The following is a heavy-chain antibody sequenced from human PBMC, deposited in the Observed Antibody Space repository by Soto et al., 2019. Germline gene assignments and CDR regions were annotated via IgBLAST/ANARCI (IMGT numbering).Heavy chain of an antibody. D-gene: IGHD2-2*01. CDR3: ARDKYCSSTSCSYYYGMDV. CDR2: ISYDGSNK. V-gene: IGHV3-30-3*01. CDR1: GFTFSSYA. J-gene: IGHJ6*02. Sequence: GSLRLSCAASGFTFSSYATHWVRQAPGKGLEWVAVISYDGSNKYYADSVKGRFTISRDNSKNTLYLQMNSLRAEDTAVYYCARDKYCSSTSCSYYYGMDVWGQGTTVTVSS.